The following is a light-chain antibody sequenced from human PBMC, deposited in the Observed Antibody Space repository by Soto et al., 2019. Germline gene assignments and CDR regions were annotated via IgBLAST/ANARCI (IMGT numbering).Light chain of an antibody. CDR2: EVS. Sequence: QSALTQPASVSGSPGQSLTISCTGTSGDIGTYFYVSWYQHHPGKAPKLMIYEVSNRPSGVSNRFSGSKSGNTASLTISGLQAEDEADYYCSSYTSSSTLPWVFGGGTKLTVL. CDR3: SSYTSSSTLPWV. V-gene: IGLV2-14*01. CDR1: SGDIGTYFY. J-gene: IGLJ3*02.